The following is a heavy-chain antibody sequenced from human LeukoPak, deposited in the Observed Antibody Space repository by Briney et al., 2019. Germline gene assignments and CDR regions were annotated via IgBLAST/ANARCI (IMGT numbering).Heavy chain of an antibody. V-gene: IGHV1-2*02. CDR3: ARVRLWFGETPYFDY. J-gene: IGHJ4*02. CDR2: INPNSGGT. CDR1: GYTFTGYY. Sequence: ASVKVSCKASGYTFTGYYMHWVRQAPGHGLEWMGWINPNSGGTNYAQKFQGRVTMTRDTSISTAYMELSRLRSDDTAVYYCARVRLWFGETPYFDYWGQGTLVTVSS. D-gene: IGHD3-10*01.